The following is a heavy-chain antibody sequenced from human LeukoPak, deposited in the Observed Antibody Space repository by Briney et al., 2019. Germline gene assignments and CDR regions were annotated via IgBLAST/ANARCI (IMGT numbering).Heavy chain of an antibody. D-gene: IGHD3-22*01. V-gene: IGHV3-15*01. CDR1: GFTFSNAW. CDR3: TTDHSTYYDSSGTGSYH. Sequence: GGSLRLSCAVSGFTFSNAWMSWVRQVPGKGLEWVGRIKSRTDGGTADYAAPVTGRFTISRDDSKSTLYLQMNSLNTEDTAVYYCTTDHSTYYDSSGTGSYHWGQGTLVTVSS. J-gene: IGHJ5*02. CDR2: IKSRTDGGTA.